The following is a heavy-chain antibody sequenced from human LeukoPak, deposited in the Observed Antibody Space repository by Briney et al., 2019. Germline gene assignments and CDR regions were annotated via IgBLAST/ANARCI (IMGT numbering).Heavy chain of an antibody. Sequence: PSETLSLTCTVSGDSISSDYYWGWIRQPPGKGLEWIGTIYQSGSTYYNSSLKSRVSISVDTSKNQFSLNLNSVTAADTAVYYCARWGSYDNWFDPWGQGTLVTVSS. D-gene: IGHD3-16*01. CDR1: GDSISSDYY. CDR3: ARWGSYDNWFDP. V-gene: IGHV4-38-2*02. J-gene: IGHJ5*02. CDR2: IYQSGST.